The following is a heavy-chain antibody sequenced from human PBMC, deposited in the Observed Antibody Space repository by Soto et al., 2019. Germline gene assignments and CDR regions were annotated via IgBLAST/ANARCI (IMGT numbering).Heavy chain of an antibody. J-gene: IGHJ4*02. V-gene: IGHV3-7*03. Sequence: PGGSLRLSCAASGFTFSRFWMSWVRQAPGKGLEWVADMSRDGGATYYVDSVKGRFTVSRDNVRNTLYLQMNSLRTEDTAIYYCAKLRDFVVLPAGILDYWGPGTLVTVSS. CDR2: MSRDGGAT. CDR3: AKLRDFVVLPAGILDY. CDR1: GFTFSRFW. D-gene: IGHD2-8*01.